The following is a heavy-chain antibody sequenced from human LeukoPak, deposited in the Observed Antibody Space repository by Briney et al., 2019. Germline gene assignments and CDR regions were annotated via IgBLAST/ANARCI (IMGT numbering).Heavy chain of an antibody. J-gene: IGHJ4*02. CDR1: GFPFSSYA. V-gene: IGHV3-30-3*01. CDR3: ARAGQLWSYFDY. Sequence: GSLSLSCAASGFPFSSYAMHWVRRAPGKGLEWVAVISYDGSNKYYADSVKGRFTISRDNSKNTLYLQMNSLRAEDTAVYYCARAGQLWSYFDYWGQGTLVTVSS. CDR2: ISYDGSNK. D-gene: IGHD5-18*01.